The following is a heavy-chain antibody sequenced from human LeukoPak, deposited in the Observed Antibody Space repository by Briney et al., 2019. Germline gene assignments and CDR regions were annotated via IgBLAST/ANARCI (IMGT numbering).Heavy chain of an antibody. V-gene: IGHV1-2*02. CDR1: GYTFTGYY. D-gene: IGHD6-19*01. CDR2: INPNSGGT. J-gene: IGHJ5*02. CDR3: ARDRRSSGWYGGLDWFDP. Sequence: ASVKVSCKASGYTFTGYYMHWVRQAPGQGLEWMGWINPNSGGTNYAQKFQGRVTMTRDTSISTAYMELSRLRSDDTAVYYCARDRRSSGWYGGLDWFDPWGQGTLVTVSS.